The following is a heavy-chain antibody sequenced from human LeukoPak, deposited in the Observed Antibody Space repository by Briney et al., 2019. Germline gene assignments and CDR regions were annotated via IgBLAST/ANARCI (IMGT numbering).Heavy chain of an antibody. CDR1: GFTFSSYA. D-gene: IGHD2-2*01. CDR3: ARVSGVRNGIVVIPAAIDY. CDR2: ISRSSRTV. J-gene: IGHJ4*02. V-gene: IGHV3-48*02. Sequence: GGSLRLSCAASGFTFSSYAMTWVRQAPGKGPEWVSYISRSSRTVYYADSVKGRFTVSRDDAKNSLYLQMNSLRDEDTAVYYCARVSGVRNGIVVIPAAIDYWGQGTLVTVSS.